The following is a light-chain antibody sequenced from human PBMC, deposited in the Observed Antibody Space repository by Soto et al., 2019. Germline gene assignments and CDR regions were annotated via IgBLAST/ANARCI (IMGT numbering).Light chain of an antibody. CDR3: QHYNDWPT. CDR1: QSVSSN. Sequence: EIVMTQSPATLSMSLGERATLSCRASQSVSSNLAWYQQKPGQAPRLLIYGASTRATGIPARLSGSGSGTEFTLTVSSMQSEDFAVYYCQHYNDWPTFGQGTKVDIK. CDR2: GAS. V-gene: IGKV3-15*01. J-gene: IGKJ1*01.